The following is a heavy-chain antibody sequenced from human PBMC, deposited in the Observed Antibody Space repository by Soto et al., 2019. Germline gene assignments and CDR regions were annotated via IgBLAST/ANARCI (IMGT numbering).Heavy chain of an antibody. CDR2: INSDGSST. CDR1: GFTFSSYW. J-gene: IGHJ4*02. D-gene: IGHD2-15*01. V-gene: IGHV3-74*01. CDR3: VRTSLVVAAATREDY. Sequence: EVQLVESGGGLVQPGESLRLSCAASGFTFSSYWMHWVRQAPGKGLVWVSRINSDGSSTSYAGSVKRRFTISRDNAKNTLYRQMNSLRAEDTAVYYCVRTSLVVAAATREDYWGQGTLVTVSS.